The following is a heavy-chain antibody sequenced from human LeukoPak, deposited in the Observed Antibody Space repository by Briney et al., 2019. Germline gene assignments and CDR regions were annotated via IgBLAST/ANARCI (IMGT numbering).Heavy chain of an antibody. V-gene: IGHV3-7*01. D-gene: IGHD3-16*01. CDR3: ARPVGGGRTY. J-gene: IGHJ4*02. Sequence: GGSLRLSCAASGFTFSSYWMSWVRQAPGKGLEWVAKIKQDGSEKYYVDSLKGRFTISRDNAKNSLYLQMNSLRAEDTAVYYWARPVGGGRTYWGQGTLVTVSS. CDR1: GFTFSSYW. CDR2: IKQDGSEK.